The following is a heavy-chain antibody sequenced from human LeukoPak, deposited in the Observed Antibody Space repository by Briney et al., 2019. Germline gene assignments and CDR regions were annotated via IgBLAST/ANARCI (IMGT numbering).Heavy chain of an antibody. J-gene: IGHJ6*03. CDR1: GFTFSTYN. Sequence: GESLRLSCAASGFTFSTYNMNWVRQAPGKGLEWLSSITSSSSYIYYADSVKGRFTISRDNAKNSLYLQMNSLRGEDTAVYYCARDPYSGSYGDYFYYYMDVWGKGTTVTISS. CDR2: ITSSSSYI. V-gene: IGHV3-21*01. CDR3: ARDPYSGSYGDYFYYYMDV. D-gene: IGHD1-26*01.